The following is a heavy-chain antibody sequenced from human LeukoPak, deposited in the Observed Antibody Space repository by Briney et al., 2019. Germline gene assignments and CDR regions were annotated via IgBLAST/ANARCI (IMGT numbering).Heavy chain of an antibody. CDR1: GFTFTSSA. D-gene: IGHD3-10*01. V-gene: IGHV1-58*01. CDR3: AAFVDYGSGSYKYYFDY. J-gene: IGHJ4*02. Sequence: ASVKVSCKASGFTFTSSAVQWVRQARGQRLEWIGWIVVGSGNTNYAQKFQERVTITRDMSTSTAYMELSSLRSEDTAVYYCAAFVDYGSGSYKYYFDYWGQGTLVTVSS. CDR2: IVVGSGNT.